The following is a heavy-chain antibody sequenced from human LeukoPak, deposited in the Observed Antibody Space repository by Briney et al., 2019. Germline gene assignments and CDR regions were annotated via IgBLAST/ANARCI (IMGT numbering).Heavy chain of an antibody. J-gene: IGHJ4*02. CDR1: GGSISSSSYY. D-gene: IGHD3-10*01. Sequence: SETLSLTCTVSGGSISSSSYYWGWIRQPPGKGLEWIGSIYYSGSTYYNPSLKSRVTISVDTSKNQFSLKLSSMTAADTAVYYCARRGYMVRGSYYFDYWGQGTLVTVSS. CDR2: IYYSGST. CDR3: ARRGYMVRGSYYFDY. V-gene: IGHV4-39*01.